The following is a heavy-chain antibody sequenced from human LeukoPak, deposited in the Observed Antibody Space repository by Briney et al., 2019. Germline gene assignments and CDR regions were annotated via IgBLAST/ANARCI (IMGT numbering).Heavy chain of an antibody. D-gene: IGHD3-9*01. CDR2: ITGSSGNT. CDR3: AKWGDYDVLTGYYVSDY. V-gene: IGHV3-23*01. CDR1: GFTFSNYA. Sequence: GGSLRLSCAASGFTFSNYAMSFVRPAPGQGLEWVSAITGSSGNTYYADSVKGRFTISRDNSKNTVFLQMNSLRAEDTAVYYCAKWGDYDVLTGYYVSDYWGQGTLVTVSS. J-gene: IGHJ4*02.